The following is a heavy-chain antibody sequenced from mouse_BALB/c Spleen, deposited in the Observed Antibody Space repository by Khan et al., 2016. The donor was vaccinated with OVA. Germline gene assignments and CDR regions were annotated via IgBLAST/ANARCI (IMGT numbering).Heavy chain of an antibody. CDR3: ARSLGNYLRDH. J-gene: IGHJ2*01. CDR2: INTYTGEP. V-gene: IGHV9-1*02. Sequence: QIQLVQSGPELKKPGETVKISCKASRYTFTDYGMNWVKQAPGKALKWMGWINTYTGEPTYADDFKGRFAFSLETSATTVFLQITNLKNEDMATVYCARSLGNYLRDHWGQGTTLTVSS. CDR1: RYTFTDYG. D-gene: IGHD2-1*01.